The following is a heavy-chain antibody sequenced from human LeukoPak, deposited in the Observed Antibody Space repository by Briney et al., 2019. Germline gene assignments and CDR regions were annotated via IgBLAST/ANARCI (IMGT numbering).Heavy chain of an antibody. CDR2: ISAYNGNT. J-gene: IGHJ6*02. Sequence: ASVKVSCKASGYTFTSYGISWVRQAPGQGLEWMGWISAYNGNTNYAQKLQGRVTMTTDTSTSTAYMELRSLRSDDTAVYYCARGGAVTEGSATPPKKYYYYYGMDVWGQGTTVTVSS. D-gene: IGHD2-15*01. CDR1: GYTFTSYG. CDR3: ARGGAVTEGSATPPKKYYYYYGMDV. V-gene: IGHV1-18*04.